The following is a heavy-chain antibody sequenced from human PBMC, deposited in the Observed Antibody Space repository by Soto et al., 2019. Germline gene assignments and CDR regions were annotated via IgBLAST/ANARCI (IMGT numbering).Heavy chain of an antibody. CDR2: ITPIFGTA. J-gene: IGHJ3*02. CDR1: GGTFSSYA. Sequence: QVQLVQSGAEVKKPGSSVKVSCKASGGTFSSYAISWVRQAPGQGLEGMGGITPIFGTANYAQKFQGRVTITADESASTAYMELSSLRSEDTAVYYCARDLVPDGRRDAFDIWGQGTMVTVSS. CDR3: ARDLVPDGRRDAFDI. D-gene: IGHD2-15*01. V-gene: IGHV1-69*12.